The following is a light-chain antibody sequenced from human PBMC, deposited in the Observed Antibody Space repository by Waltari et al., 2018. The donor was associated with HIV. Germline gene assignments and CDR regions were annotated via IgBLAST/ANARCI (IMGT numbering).Light chain of an antibody. CDR3: SSFGRGNTVL. CDR2: EVN. Sequence: QSALTQPASVSGSPGPSITISCTGASSDVGAYNYVSWYQLYPGNAPRVMMFEVNNRPAGVSDRFSGSKSGNTASLTISGLQVEDEAVYFCSSFGRGNTVLFGGGTKVTVL. V-gene: IGLV2-14*01. J-gene: IGLJ2*01. CDR1: SSDVGAYNY.